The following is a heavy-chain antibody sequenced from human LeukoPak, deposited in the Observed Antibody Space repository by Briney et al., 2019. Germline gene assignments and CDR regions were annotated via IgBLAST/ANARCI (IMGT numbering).Heavy chain of an antibody. CDR2: IYYSGAT. Sequence: SETLSLTCTVSGDSISSTSYFWGWIRQPPGKGLEWIGTIYYSGATYYNPSLKSRVTISVDTSKNQFSLKLSSVSASDTAVYYCARHKCSGIYCPFDYWGQGTLVTVSS. CDR3: ARHKCSGIYCPFDY. J-gene: IGHJ4*02. V-gene: IGHV4-39*01. D-gene: IGHD2-15*01. CDR1: GDSISSTSYF.